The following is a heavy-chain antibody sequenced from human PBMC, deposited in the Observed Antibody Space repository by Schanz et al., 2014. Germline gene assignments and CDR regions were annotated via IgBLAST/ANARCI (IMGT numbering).Heavy chain of an antibody. D-gene: IGHD6-13*01. CDR2: ISNNGDST. J-gene: IGHJ4*02. CDR3: GKSQDSSFDS. Sequence: EVHLVESGGGVVQPGGSLRLSCAASGFAFSSFAMTWVRQAPGKGLEYISAISNNGDSTYYADSVKGRFTISRDNSKNTMYIQMNSLRAEDSAGYYCGKSQDSSFDSWGQGTLVTVSS. CDR1: GFAFSSFA. V-gene: IGHV3-64D*06.